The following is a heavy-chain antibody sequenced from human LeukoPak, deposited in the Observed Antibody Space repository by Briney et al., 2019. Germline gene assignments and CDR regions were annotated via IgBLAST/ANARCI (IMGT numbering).Heavy chain of an antibody. D-gene: IGHD1-14*01. J-gene: IGHJ4*02. V-gene: IGHV3-23*01. Sequence: GGSLRLSCAASGFTVSTYDMSWVRQAPGKGLEWVSAISGSGGSTYYADSVKGRFTISRDNSKNTPYLQMNSLRAEDTAVYYCAKIPVSYYFDYWGQGTLVTVSS. CDR1: GFTVSTYD. CDR2: ISGSGGST. CDR3: AKIPVSYYFDY.